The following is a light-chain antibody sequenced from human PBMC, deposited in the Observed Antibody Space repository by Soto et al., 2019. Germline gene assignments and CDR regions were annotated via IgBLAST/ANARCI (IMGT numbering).Light chain of an antibody. CDR1: QSISSN. J-gene: IGKJ4*01. Sequence: ERVMTQSPATLSVSPGGRATLSCRASQSISSNLAWYQQKPGQAPRLLMFRTSSRATGFPARFSGSGSGTEFNLTISSLQSEDFGVYYCQQYNNWPRATFGGGTKVDIK. CDR3: QQYNNWPRAT. V-gene: IGKV3-15*01. CDR2: RTS.